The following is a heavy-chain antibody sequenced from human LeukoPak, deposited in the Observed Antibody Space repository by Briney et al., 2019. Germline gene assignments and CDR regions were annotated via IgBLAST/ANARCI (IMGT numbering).Heavy chain of an antibody. V-gene: IGHV3-11*01. D-gene: IGHD6-19*01. CDR1: GFTFSDCY. Sequence: GGSLRLSCAASGFTFSDCYMSWIRQAPGKGLEWVSYISSSGSTIYYADSVKGRFTISRDNAKNSLYLQMNSLRAEDTAVYYCARRLRYSSGWYFDYWGQGTLVTVSS. CDR2: ISSSGSTI. J-gene: IGHJ4*02. CDR3: ARRLRYSSGWYFDY.